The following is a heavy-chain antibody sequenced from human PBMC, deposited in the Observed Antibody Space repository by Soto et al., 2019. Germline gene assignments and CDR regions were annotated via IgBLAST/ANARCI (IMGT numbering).Heavy chain of an antibody. Sequence: GESLKISCMGSGYSFTIYWISWVRQMPGKGLEWMGRIDPSDSYTNYSPSFQGHVTISADKSISTAYLQWSSLKASDTAMYYCARLKXMAVAGIHRDYYYGMDVWGQGTTVTVSS. V-gene: IGHV5-10-1*01. CDR2: IDPSDSYT. D-gene: IGHD6-19*01. CDR1: GYSFTIYW. J-gene: IGHJ6*02. CDR3: ARLKXMAVAGIHRDYYYGMDV.